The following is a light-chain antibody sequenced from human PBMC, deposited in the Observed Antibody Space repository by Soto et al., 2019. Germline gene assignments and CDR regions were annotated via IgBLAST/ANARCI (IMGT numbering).Light chain of an antibody. CDR1: QSVNSN. CDR2: GTS. CDR3: QQYNNWPRT. V-gene: IGKV3-15*01. J-gene: IGKJ1*01. Sequence: ITMTQSPVTLSPSPGARASRSCRASQSVNSNLAWYQQKAGQAPRLLIYGTSTRATGIPARFSGSGSGTDFTLTISSLQFEDFAVYYCQQYNNWPRTFGQGTKVDIK.